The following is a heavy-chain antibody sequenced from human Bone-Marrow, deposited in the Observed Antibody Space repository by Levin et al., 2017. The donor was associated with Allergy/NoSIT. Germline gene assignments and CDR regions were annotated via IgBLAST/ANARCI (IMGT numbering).Heavy chain of an antibody. Sequence: GGSLRLSCAASGFTFSSYWMHWVRQAPGKGLVWVSRINSDGSSTSYADSVKGRFTISRDNAKNTLYLQMNSLRAEDTAVYYCARTSPSGAMVLFNWFDPWGQGTLVTVSS. CDR2: INSDGSST. CDR1: GFTFSSYW. V-gene: IGHV3-74*01. CDR3: ARTSPSGAMVLFNWFDP. D-gene: IGHD5-18*01. J-gene: IGHJ5*02.